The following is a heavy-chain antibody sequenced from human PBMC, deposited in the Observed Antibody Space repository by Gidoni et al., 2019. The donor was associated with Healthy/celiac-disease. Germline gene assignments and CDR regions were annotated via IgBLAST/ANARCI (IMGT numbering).Heavy chain of an antibody. Sequence: QVQLVESGGGVVQPGRSLRLSCAASGFTFSSYGMHWVRQAPGKGLEWVAVISYDGSNKYYSDSVKGRFTISRDNSKNTLYLQMNSLRAEDTAVYYCAKDIYSYGPFDYWGQGTLVTVSS. V-gene: IGHV3-30*18. CDR1: GFTFSSYG. CDR2: ISYDGSNK. CDR3: AKDIYSYGPFDY. J-gene: IGHJ4*02. D-gene: IGHD5-18*01.